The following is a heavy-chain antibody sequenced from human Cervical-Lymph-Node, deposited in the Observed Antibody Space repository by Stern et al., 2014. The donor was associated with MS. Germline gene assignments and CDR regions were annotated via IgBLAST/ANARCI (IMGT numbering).Heavy chain of an antibody. Sequence: EVQLVPSGAEVKKPAEPLKISCQGSGYSFSTYWIGWVRQLPGKGLEWVGVIYPSDGETKYSPSFQGQVTISSDKSINSAYLQWSSLKASDTAIYYCVRRGSSGYFDFWGQGTLVTVSS. V-gene: IGHV5-51*01. CDR2: IYPSDGET. CDR1: GYSFSTYW. J-gene: IGHJ4*02. D-gene: IGHD6-6*01. CDR3: VRRGSSGYFDF.